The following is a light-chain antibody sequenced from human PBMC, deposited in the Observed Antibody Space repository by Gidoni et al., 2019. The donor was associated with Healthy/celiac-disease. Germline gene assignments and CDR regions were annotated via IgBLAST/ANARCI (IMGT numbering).Light chain of an antibody. CDR2: DAS. CDR1: QSISSW. Sequence: DIQMTQPPPTLSASVGDSVTITCRASQSISSWLAWYQQKPGKAPKLLIYDASSLESGVPSRFSGSGSGTEFTLTISSLQPDDFATYYCQQYNSYLWTFGQGTRVEIK. CDR3: QQYNSYLWT. J-gene: IGKJ1*01. V-gene: IGKV1-5*01.